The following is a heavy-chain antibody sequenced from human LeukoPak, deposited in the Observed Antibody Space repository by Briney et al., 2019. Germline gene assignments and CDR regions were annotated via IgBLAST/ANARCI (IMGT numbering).Heavy chain of an antibody. CDR3: AKDRFCSGAGCLDAFDM. CDR2: ISGSGSST. V-gene: IGHV3-23*01. J-gene: IGHJ3*02. D-gene: IGHD2-15*01. Sequence: PGGSLKLSCAASEFTFSSYAMSWVRQAPGKGLEWVSGISGSGSSTYYADSVKGRFTISRDNSKNTLYLQMNSLRAEDTAVYFCAKDRFCSGAGCLDAFDMWGQGTMVTVSS. CDR1: EFTFSSYA.